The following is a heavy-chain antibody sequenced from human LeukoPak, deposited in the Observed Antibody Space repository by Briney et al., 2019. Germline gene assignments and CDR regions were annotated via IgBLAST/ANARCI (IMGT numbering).Heavy chain of an antibody. CDR2: IVVGSGNT. CDR3: AADYYDSSGYYPFDY. D-gene: IGHD3-22*01. V-gene: IGHV1-58*01. Sequence: TSVKVSCKASGFTXTSSAVQWVRQARGQRLEWIGWIVVGSGNTNYAQKFQERVTITRDMSTSTAYMELSSLRSEDTAVYYCAADYYDSSGYYPFDYWGQGILVTVSS. CDR1: GFTXTSSA. J-gene: IGHJ4*02.